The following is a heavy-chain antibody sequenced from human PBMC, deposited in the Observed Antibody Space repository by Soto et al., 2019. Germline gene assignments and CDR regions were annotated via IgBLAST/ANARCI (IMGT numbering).Heavy chain of an antibody. CDR1: GDALRGQS. Sequence: QVQLQQWGAGLLKASETLSLTCAVVGDALRGQSWNWIRQSPGKGLEWIGELDQSGGTNYNPSLKSRAIISYDTSKNQFSMTLTSVTAADPAVYYCAREDSYGWSGESLDVWGQGTTVTVAS. CDR2: LDQSGGT. D-gene: IGHD6-19*01. CDR3: AREDSYGWSGESLDV. V-gene: IGHV4-34*01. J-gene: IGHJ6*02.